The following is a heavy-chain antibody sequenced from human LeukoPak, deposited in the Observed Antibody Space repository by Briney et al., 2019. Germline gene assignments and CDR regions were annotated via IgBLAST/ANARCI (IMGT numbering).Heavy chain of an antibody. CDR3: ARGSSGYTYAFDY. CDR1: GYSFTNYW. V-gene: IGHV5-51*01. CDR2: IYPGDSDT. D-gene: IGHD5-18*01. J-gene: IGHJ4*02. Sequence: GESLKISCKGSGYSFTNYWIGWVRQMPGKGLEWMGVIYPGDSDTRYSSSFQGQVTISADKSIRNAYLQWNSLKASDTAIYYCARGSSGYTYAFDYWGQGTLVTVSS.